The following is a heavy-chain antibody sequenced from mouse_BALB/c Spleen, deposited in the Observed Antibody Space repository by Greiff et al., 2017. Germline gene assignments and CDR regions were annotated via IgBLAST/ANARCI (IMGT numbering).Heavy chain of an antibody. CDR1: GFTFSSYG. CDR3: ARIYYGNYEGYFDV. V-gene: IGHV5-6-3*01. CDR2: INSNGGST. D-gene: IGHD2-1*01. Sequence: DVKLVESGGGLVQPGGSLKLSCAASGFTFSSYGMSWVRQTPDKRLELVATINSNGGSTYYPDSVKGRFTISRDNAKNTLYLQMSSLKSEDTAMYYCARIYYGNYEGYFDVWGAGTTVTVSS. J-gene: IGHJ1*01.